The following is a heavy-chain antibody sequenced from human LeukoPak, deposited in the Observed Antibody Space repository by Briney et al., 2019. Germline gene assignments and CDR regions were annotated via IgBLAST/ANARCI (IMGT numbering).Heavy chain of an antibody. CDR3: ARGSESWFGVKEAFDI. D-gene: IGHD3-10*01. V-gene: IGHV3-7*01. CDR2: FKQDGSDK. Sequence: GGSLRLSCTASGFNFSNFWMNWVRRPPGRGRVWLANFKQDGSDKNFLASVKGRFIVFRDNAKNSFYLQMNNLRAEDTAVYYCARGSESWFGVKEAFDIWGLGTLVAVSS. CDR1: GFNFSNFW. J-gene: IGHJ3*02.